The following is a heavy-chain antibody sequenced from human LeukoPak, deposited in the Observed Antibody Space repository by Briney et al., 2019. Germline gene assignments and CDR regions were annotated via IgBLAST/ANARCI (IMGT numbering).Heavy chain of an antibody. CDR1: GVSINSSY. V-gene: IGHV4-59*12. Sequence: SETLSLTCTVSGVSINSSYWSWIRQPPRKGLEWIGYIYYHGNTKYHPSLESRVAISVDKSKNQFSLKLSSVTAADTAVYYCARGGYSYGHAFDIWGQGTMVTVSS. CDR2: IYYHGNT. D-gene: IGHD5-18*01. CDR3: ARGGYSYGHAFDI. J-gene: IGHJ3*02.